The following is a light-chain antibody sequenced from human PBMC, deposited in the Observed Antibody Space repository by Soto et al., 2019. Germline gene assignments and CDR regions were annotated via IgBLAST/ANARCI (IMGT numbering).Light chain of an antibody. CDR1: QSVGSS. Sequence: EIEMTQSPATLSVSPGERVILSCRASQSVGSSLAWYQQKPGQAPRLLIYGASTRAAGTPARFSGSGSGTEFTLSISSLQPDDFAVYNCQQYNNWPLITFGGGTKVEI. CDR2: GAS. V-gene: IGKV3-15*01. J-gene: IGKJ4*01. CDR3: QQYNNWPLIT.